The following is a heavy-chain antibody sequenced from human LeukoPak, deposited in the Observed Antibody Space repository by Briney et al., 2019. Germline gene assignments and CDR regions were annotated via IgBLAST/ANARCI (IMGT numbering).Heavy chain of an antibody. CDR3: ARVPAAISH. D-gene: IGHD3-3*02. CDR2: IKEDASEK. V-gene: IGHV3-7*01. J-gene: IGHJ4*02. Sequence: GGSLTPACGASGFMFRSYWMSWVRQAPGKGLEWVANIKEDASEKHHVDSVKGRFTISRDNAKNSLYLQMNSLRAEDTAVYYCARVPAAISHWGQGTLVTVSS. CDR1: GFMFRSYW.